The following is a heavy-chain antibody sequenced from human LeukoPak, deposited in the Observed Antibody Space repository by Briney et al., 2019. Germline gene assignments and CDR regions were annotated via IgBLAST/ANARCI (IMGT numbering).Heavy chain of an antibody. Sequence: RRSLRLSCAASGFTFSSYAMHWVRQAPGKGLEWVAVISYDGSNKYYADSVKGRFTISRDNSKNTLYLQMNSLRAEDTAVYYCARDPGATGGSSSSYYWVQGTLVTVSS. V-gene: IGHV3-30*01. CDR1: GFTFSSYA. CDR3: ARDPGATGGSSSSYY. CDR2: ISYDGSNK. J-gene: IGHJ4*02. D-gene: IGHD6-6*01.